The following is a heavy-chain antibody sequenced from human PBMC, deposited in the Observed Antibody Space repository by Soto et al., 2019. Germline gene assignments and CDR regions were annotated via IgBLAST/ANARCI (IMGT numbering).Heavy chain of an antibody. CDR1: GFTFSSYA. J-gene: IGHJ3*02. V-gene: IGHV3-23*01. CDR2: ISGSGGST. CDR3: VKVRRDIVVVVAAPDACDI. D-gene: IGHD2-15*01. Sequence: EVPLLESGGGLVQPGGSLRLSGAATGFTFSSYAMSWVRQAPGKGLEWVSAISGSGGSTYYANSVKGRFTISRDNSKNTLYLQMNSLRAEDTAVYYCVKVRRDIVVVVAAPDACDICGQGTMVTVSS.